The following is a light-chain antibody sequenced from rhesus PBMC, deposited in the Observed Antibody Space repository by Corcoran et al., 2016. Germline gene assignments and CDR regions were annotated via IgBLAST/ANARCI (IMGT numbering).Light chain of an antibody. J-gene: IGKJ4*01. V-gene: IGKV1-33*02. Sequence: DIQMSQSPSSLSASVGDKVTITCRASQAINNALAWYQQNPGKAPELLIYAASSLESGVPSRFSGSRSGTDCTLTISSLQPEDFSTYYCQQGYRTPLTFGGGTKVELK. CDR3: QQGYRTPLT. CDR1: QAINNA. CDR2: AAS.